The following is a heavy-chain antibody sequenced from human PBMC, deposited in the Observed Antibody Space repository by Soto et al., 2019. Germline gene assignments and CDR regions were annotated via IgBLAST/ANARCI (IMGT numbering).Heavy chain of an antibody. D-gene: IGHD3-9*01. CDR3: ARVDPRYFDWLRALDF. J-gene: IGHJ3*01. Sequence: GASVKVSCKASGYTFTSYAMHWVRQAPGQRLEWMGWINAGNGNTKYSQKFQGRVTITRDTSASTAYMELSSLRSEDTAVYYCARVDPRYFDWLRALDFWGQGSMVTVSS. V-gene: IGHV1-3*01. CDR1: GYTFTSYA. CDR2: INAGNGNT.